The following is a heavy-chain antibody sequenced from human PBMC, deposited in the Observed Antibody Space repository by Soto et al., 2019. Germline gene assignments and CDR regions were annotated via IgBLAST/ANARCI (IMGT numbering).Heavy chain of an antibody. CDR1: GFIFSDYV. Sequence: GGSLRLSCAASGFIFSDYVMSWVRQVPGKGPAWVSRINHDGSKTEYADSVKGRFTISRDNTNNTLYLQMNSLRVEDTAMYYCVREPWGFSGTWYDYWGQGTLVTVSS. CDR3: VREPWGFSGTWYDY. CDR2: INHDGSKT. J-gene: IGHJ4*02. V-gene: IGHV3-74*01. D-gene: IGHD6-13*01.